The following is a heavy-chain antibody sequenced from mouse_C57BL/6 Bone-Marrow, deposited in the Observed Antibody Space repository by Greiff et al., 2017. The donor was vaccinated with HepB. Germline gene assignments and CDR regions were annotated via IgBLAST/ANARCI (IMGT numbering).Heavy chain of an antibody. D-gene: IGHD1-1*01. CDR1: GYSITSGYD. Sequence: EVKVVESGPGMVKPSQSLSLTCTVTGYSITSGYDWHWIRHFPGNKLEWMGYISYSGSTNYNPSLKSRISITHDTSKNHFFLKLNSVTTEDTATYYCARGGSSYAMDYWGQGTSVTVSS. CDR2: ISYSGST. CDR3: ARGGSSYAMDY. V-gene: IGHV3-1*01. J-gene: IGHJ4*01.